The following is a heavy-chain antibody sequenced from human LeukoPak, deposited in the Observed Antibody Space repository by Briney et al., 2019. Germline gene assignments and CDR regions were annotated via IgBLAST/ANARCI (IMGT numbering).Heavy chain of an antibody. CDR2: ISTTGGGT. CDR1: GFTFSSYA. D-gene: IGHD2-2*01. CDR3: AKDRGDCSSTSCYLSD. V-gene: IGHV3-23*01. J-gene: IGHJ4*02. Sequence: GGSLRLSCAASGFTFSSYAMTWVRQAPGKGLEWVSAISTTGGGTYYADSVKGRFTISRDNSKNTLYLQVNSLRAEDTAVYSCAKDRGDCSSTSCYLSDWGQGTLVTVSS.